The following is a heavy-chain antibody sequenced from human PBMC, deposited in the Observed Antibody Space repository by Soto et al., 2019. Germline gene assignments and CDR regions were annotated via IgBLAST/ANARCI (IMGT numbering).Heavy chain of an antibody. CDR2: IYTSGST. V-gene: IGHV4-4*07. Sequence: SETLSLTCTVSGGSISSYYWSWIRQPAGKGLEWIGRIYTSGSTNYNPSLKSRVTMSVDTSKNQFSLKLSSVTAADTAVYYCASGGKYSSIYYYGMDVWGQGTTVTVSS. CDR3: ASGGKYSSIYYYGMDV. J-gene: IGHJ6*02. D-gene: IGHD6-13*01. CDR1: GGSISSYY.